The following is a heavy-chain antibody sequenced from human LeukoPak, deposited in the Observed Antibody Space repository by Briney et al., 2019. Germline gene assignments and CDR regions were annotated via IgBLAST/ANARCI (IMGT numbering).Heavy chain of an antibody. V-gene: IGHV3-21*05. CDR1: GFTFSSYW. Sequence: PGGSLRLSCAASGFTFSSYWMSWVRQAPGKGLEWVSYISPSGSDIKYADSVKGRFSISRDNAMNSLYLQMNSLRADDTAVYYCARDEAGATTEFDSWGQGTLVTVSS. CDR2: ISPSGSDI. J-gene: IGHJ4*02. D-gene: IGHD1-26*01. CDR3: ARDEAGATTEFDS.